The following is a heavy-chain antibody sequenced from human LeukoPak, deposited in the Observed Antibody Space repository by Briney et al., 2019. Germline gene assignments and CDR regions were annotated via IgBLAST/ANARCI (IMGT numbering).Heavy chain of an antibody. CDR1: GGTFSSYT. CDR3: ARNNWKYYYYMDV. CDR2: IIPILGIA. D-gene: IGHD1-20*01. V-gene: IGHV1-69*02. J-gene: IGHJ6*03. Sequence: ASVKVSCKASGGTFSSYTISWVRQAPGKGLEWMGRIIPILGIANYAQKFQGRVTITADKSTSTAYMELSSLRSEDTAVYYCARNNWKYYYYMDVWGKGTTVTVSS.